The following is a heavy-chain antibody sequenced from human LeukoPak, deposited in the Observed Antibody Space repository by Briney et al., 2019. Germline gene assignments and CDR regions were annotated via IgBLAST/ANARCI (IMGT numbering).Heavy chain of an antibody. D-gene: IGHD3-16*02. V-gene: IGHV3-23*01. Sequence: GGSLRLSCAASGFTFRDSAMTWVPQAPGKGLQWVSLISFSGDKTYYADSVKGRFTISRDNAKDTLYLQMNSLRAEDTAIYYCARDIELSTWGLGTTVTVPS. J-gene: IGHJ3*01. CDR3: ARDIELST. CDR1: GFTFRDSA. CDR2: ISFSGDKT.